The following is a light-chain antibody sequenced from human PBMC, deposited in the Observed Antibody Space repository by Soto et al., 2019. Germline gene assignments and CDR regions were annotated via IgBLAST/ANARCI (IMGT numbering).Light chain of an antibody. CDR1: QSVSSSY. CDR3: QQYHDSTLM. V-gene: IGKV3-20*01. Sequence: EIVLTQSPGTLSLSPGERATLSCRASQSVSSSYLAWYQQKPGQAPRLLIYGASSRATGIPDRFSGGGSGTDFTLTMSRLEPEDFGVYYCQQYHDSTLMFGQGTKVEIK. CDR2: GAS. J-gene: IGKJ1*01.